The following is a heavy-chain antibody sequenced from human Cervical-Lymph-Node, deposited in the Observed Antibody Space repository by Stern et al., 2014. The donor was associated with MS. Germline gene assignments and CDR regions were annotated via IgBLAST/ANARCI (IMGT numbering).Heavy chain of an antibody. Sequence: DQLVESGGGLVKPGGSLRLSCEASGFIFRDYHMSWIRQAPGKGLEWVSYISGGSANIYYADSVKGRFTISRDNARNSVFLQMNSLRAEDTAVYYCAKDAVAHDLWGQGTLVAVS. V-gene: IGHV3-11*01. CDR1: GFIFRDYH. CDR3: AKDAVAHDL. J-gene: IGHJ5*02. CDR2: ISGGSANI. D-gene: IGHD6-19*01.